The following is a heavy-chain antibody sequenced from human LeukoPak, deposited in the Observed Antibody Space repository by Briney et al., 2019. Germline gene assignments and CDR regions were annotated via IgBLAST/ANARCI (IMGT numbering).Heavy chain of an antibody. D-gene: IGHD3-10*01. Sequence: SETLSLTCTVSGGSISSYYWSWTRQPPGKGLEWIGYIYYSGSTNYNPSLKSRVTISVDTSKNQFSLKLSSVTAADTAVYYCARERLWFGELGAFDIWGQGTMVTVSS. CDR2: IYYSGST. CDR3: ARERLWFGELGAFDI. J-gene: IGHJ3*02. V-gene: IGHV4-59*01. CDR1: GGSISSYY.